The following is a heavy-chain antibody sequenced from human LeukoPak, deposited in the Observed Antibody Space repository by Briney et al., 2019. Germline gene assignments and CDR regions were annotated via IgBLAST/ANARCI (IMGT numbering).Heavy chain of an antibody. V-gene: IGHV3-74*01. CDR1: GFTFSSYW. Sequence: GGSLRLSCAASGFTFSSYWMHWVRQVPGKGLVWVARINPGGSSITYADSVKGRFTISRDNAKDTLYLQMDSLRAGDTGVYYCARSNQADDYWGQGTLVTVSS. CDR2: INPGGSSI. J-gene: IGHJ4*02. CDR3: ARSNQADDY. D-gene: IGHD1-14*01.